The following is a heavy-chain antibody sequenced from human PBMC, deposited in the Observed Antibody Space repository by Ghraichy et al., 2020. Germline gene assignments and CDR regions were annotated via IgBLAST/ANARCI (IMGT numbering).Heavy chain of an antibody. CDR3: ASSIPEFGVPTGFDP. CDR2: FYTPGNT. CDR1: GGSISSYY. Sequence: SETLSLTCTVSGGSISSYYWSWIRQPAGKGLEWIGRFYTPGNTNYNPSLKSRVTMSVDTSKNQFSLKLTSVTAADTAVYYCASSIPEFGVPTGFDPWGQGTLVTVSS. J-gene: IGHJ5*02. D-gene: IGHD3-3*01. V-gene: IGHV4-4*07.